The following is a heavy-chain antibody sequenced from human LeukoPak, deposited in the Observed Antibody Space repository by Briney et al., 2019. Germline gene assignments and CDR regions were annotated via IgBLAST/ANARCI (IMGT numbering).Heavy chain of an antibody. CDR3: AAGSGIVGATYYYYGMDV. J-gene: IGHJ6*02. CDR1: GFTFSTSA. Sequence: ASVKVSCKASGFTFSTSAVQWVRQVPGPRLEWIGWIVVGSGNTNYAQKFQERVTITRDMSTSTAYMELSSLRSEDTAVYYCAAGSGIVGATYYYYGMDVWGQGTTVTVSS. CDR2: IVVGSGNT. V-gene: IGHV1-58*01. D-gene: IGHD1-26*01.